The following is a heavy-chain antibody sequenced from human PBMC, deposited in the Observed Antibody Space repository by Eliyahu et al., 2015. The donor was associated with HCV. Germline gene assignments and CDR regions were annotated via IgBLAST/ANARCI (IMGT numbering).Heavy chain of an antibody. CDR3: ARAVLFWTARGYQPLGPQDY. CDR1: GGSFSGYX. Sequence: QVQLQQWGAGLLKPSETLSLTCAVYGGSFSGYXWXWIRQPPGKGLEWIGEINHSGSTNYNPSLKSRVTISVDTSKNQFSLKLSSVTAADTAVYYCARAVLFWTARGYQPLGPQDYWGQGTLVTVSS. D-gene: IGHD3/OR15-3a*01. CDR2: INHSGST. J-gene: IGHJ4*02. V-gene: IGHV4-34*01.